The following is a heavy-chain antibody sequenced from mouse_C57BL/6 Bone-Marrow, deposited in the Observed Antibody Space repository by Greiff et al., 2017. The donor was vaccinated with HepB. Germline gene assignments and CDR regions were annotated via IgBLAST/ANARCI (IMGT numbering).Heavy chain of an antibody. CDR2: IYPGDGDT. D-gene: IGHD1-1*01. CDR3: ARPIYYYGSSYGWFAY. CDR1: GYAFSSYW. Sequence: VMLVESGAELVKPGASVKISCKASGYAFSSYWMNWVKQRPGKGLEWIGQIYPGDGDTNYNGKFKGKATLTADKSSSTAYMQLSSLTSEDSAVYFCARPIYYYGSSYGWFAYWGQGTLVTVSA. V-gene: IGHV1-80*01. J-gene: IGHJ3*01.